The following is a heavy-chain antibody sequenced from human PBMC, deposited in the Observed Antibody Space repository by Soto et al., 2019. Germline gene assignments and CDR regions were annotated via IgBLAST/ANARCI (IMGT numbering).Heavy chain of an antibody. CDR2: ISWDGGST. CDR1: GFTFDDYA. V-gene: IGHV3-43D*04. CDR3: AKDTDPRAPGLAYYYYGMDV. J-gene: IGHJ6*02. Sequence: GGSLRLSCAASGFTFDDYAMHWVRQAPGKGLEWVSLISWDGGSTYYADSVKGRFTISRGNSKNSLYLQMNSLRAEDTALYYCAKDTDPRAPGLAYYYYGMDVWGQGTTVTVSS.